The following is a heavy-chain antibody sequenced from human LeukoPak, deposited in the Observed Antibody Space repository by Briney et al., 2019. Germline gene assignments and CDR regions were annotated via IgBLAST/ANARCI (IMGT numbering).Heavy chain of an antibody. CDR2: IKQDGSEK. CDR3: AAGSSGYYWAF. CDR1: GFTFSHYW. Sequence: GGSLRLSCAASGFTFSHYWMSWVRQAPGKGLEWVANIKQDGSEKYYVDSVKGRFTISRDNAKNSLYLQMNGLRAEDTAVYYCAAGSSGYYWAFWGQGTLVTVSS. V-gene: IGHV3-7*01. J-gene: IGHJ1*01. D-gene: IGHD3-22*01.